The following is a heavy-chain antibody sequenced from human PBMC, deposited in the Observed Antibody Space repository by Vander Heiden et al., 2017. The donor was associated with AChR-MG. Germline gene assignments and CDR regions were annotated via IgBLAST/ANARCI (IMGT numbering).Heavy chain of an antibody. Sequence: EVQRVATVGGLVQPGRYLRLSSASSGFTCEDYAMHWVRQAPGKVLEWVSGISWNSGSIGYADSVKGRFTISRDNAKNSLYMQLNSLRAEDTAWYYFANRNWNVGYWGQGTLVTDAS. CDR3: ANRNWNVGY. CDR1: GFTCEDYA. J-gene: IGHJ4*02. CDR2: ISWNSGSI. D-gene: IGHD1-20*01. V-gene: IGHV3-9*01.